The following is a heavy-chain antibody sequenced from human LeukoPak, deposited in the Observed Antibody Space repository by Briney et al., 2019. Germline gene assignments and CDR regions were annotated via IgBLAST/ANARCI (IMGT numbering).Heavy chain of an antibody. CDR3: AKNMRGYSYGIDY. V-gene: IGHV3-23*01. Sequence: GGSLRLSCAASGFSFSNYAMTWVRQAPRNGLEWVSAISGSGGSTYYADSVKGRVTISRDNSKNTLYLQMNSLRAEDTAVYYCAKNMRGYSYGIDYWGQGTLVTVSS. J-gene: IGHJ4*02. CDR2: ISGSGGST. CDR1: GFSFSNYA. D-gene: IGHD5-18*01.